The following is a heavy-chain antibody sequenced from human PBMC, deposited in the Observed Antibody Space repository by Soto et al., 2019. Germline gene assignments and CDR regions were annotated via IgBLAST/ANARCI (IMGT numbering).Heavy chain of an antibody. V-gene: IGHV1-18*01. D-gene: IGHD1-26*01. CDR1: GYTFTSYG. J-gene: IGHJ3*02. CDR2: ISAYNGNT. Sequence: ASVKVSCKASGYTFTSYGISWVRQAPGQGLERMGWISAYNGNTNYAQKLQGRVTMTTDTSTSTAYMELRSLRSDDTAVYYCARGYSKSLDLRDAFDIWGQGTMVTVSS. CDR3: ARGYSKSLDLRDAFDI.